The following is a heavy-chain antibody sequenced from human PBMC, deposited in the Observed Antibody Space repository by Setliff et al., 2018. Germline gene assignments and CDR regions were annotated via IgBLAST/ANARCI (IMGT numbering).Heavy chain of an antibody. V-gene: IGHV1-18*01. CDR1: GYTFTSYG. CDR2: ISAYNGNT. CDR3: ARDVFPYHYEGAFDI. J-gene: IGHJ3*02. D-gene: IGHD3-22*01. Sequence: ASVKVSCKASGYTFTSYGISWVRQAPGQGLEWMGWISAYNGNTNYAQKLQGRVTMTRDTSTSTVYMDMSSLRSEDPAVYYCARDVFPYHYEGAFDIWGQGTMVTVSS.